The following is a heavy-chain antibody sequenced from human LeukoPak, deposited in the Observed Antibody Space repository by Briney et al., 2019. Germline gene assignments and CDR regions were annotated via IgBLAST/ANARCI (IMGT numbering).Heavy chain of an antibody. CDR3: ARDRTDGFDI. D-gene: IGHD2-8*02. CDR2: INHSGST. J-gene: IGHJ3*02. Sequence: GSLRLSCAASGFTFSNAWMSWVRQAPGKGLEWIGEINHSGSTNYNPSLKSRVTISVDTSKNQFSLKLSSVTAADTAVYYCARDRTDGFDIWGQGTMVTVSS. CDR1: GFTFSNAW. V-gene: IGHV4-4*02.